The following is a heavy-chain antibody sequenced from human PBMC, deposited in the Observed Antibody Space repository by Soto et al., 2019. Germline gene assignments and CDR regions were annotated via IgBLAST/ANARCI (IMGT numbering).Heavy chain of an antibody. D-gene: IGHD3-9*01. CDR1: GGSFSGYY. J-gene: IGHJ6*02. Sequence: SETLSLTCAVCGGSFSGYYWSWIRQPPGKGLEWIGEINHSGSTNYNPSLKSRVTISVDTSKNQFSLKLSSVTAADTAVYYCAREGDVLRYFDWLFDPPYYYGMDVWGQGTTVTVSS. CDR2: INHSGST. CDR3: AREGDVLRYFDWLFDPPYYYGMDV. V-gene: IGHV4-34*01.